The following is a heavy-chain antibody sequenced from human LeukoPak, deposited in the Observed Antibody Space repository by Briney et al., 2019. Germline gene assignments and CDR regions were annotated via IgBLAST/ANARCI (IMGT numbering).Heavy chain of an antibody. V-gene: IGHV1-18*01. D-gene: IGHD3-9*01. CDR1: GYTFTSYG. CDR2: ISAYNGNT. Sequence: ASVKVSCKASGYTFTSYGTSWVRQAPGQGLEWMGWISAYNGNTNYAQKLQGRVTMTTDTSTSTAYMELRSLRSDDTAVYYCARYYDILTGSIMGFDYWGQGTLVTVSS. CDR3: ARYYDILTGSIMGFDY. J-gene: IGHJ4*02.